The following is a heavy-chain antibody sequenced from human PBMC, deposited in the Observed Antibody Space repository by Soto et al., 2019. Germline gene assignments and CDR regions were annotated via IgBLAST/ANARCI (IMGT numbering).Heavy chain of an antibody. CDR1: GGSISSGGYS. CDR3: ARVPGP. J-gene: IGHJ5*02. Sequence: QLQLQESGSGLVKPSQTLSLTCAVSGGSISSGGYSWSWIRQPPGKGLEWIGYIYHSGSTYYNPSVKRRVAIAGGRSKNQCSLKLGAVTAADAAVYYCARVPGPWGQGTLVTVSS. V-gene: IGHV4-30-2*01. CDR2: IYHSGST.